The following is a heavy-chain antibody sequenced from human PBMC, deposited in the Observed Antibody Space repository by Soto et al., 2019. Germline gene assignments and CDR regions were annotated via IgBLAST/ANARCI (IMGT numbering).Heavy chain of an antibody. D-gene: IGHD6-19*01. CDR1: GGTFSNYA. CDR2: IIPIFGTT. Sequence: QVQLVQSGAEVKKPGSSVKVSCKVSGGTFSNYAIDWVRLAPGHGLEWMGGIIPIFGTTYYTQKFQARATIIASDSTTKAFLNMSSLRTEDTAIYYCARVEAVAGLYNYPGLHVWPKGTAVTVT. V-gene: IGHV1-69*12. CDR3: ARVEAVAGLYNYPGLHV. J-gene: IGHJ6*03.